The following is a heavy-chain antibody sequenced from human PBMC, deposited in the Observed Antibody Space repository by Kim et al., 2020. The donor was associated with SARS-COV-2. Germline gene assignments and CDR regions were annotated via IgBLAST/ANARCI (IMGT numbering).Heavy chain of an antibody. CDR1: GDSITSSSYY. D-gene: IGHD7-27*01. Sequence: SETLSLTCTVSGDSITSSSYYWGWIRQPPEKGLEWIGIIYYTGSTYFNPTLKSRVTFSVDTSKNQLSLRLTSVTTADTAVYYCAGSPSIGVNWASRFDYWGQGTLVTVSS. V-gene: IGHV4-39*07. CDR2: IYYTGST. CDR3: AGSPSIGVNWASRFDY. J-gene: IGHJ4*02.